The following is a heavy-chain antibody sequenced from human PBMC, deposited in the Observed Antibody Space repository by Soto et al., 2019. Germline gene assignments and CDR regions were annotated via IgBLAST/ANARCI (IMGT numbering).Heavy chain of an antibody. CDR2: IWYDGSNK. J-gene: IGHJ3*02. D-gene: IGHD3-10*01. V-gene: IGHV3-33*01. Sequence: QVQLVESGGGVVQPGRSLRLSCAASGFTFSSYGMHWVRQAPGKGLEWVAVIWYDGSNKYYADSVKGRFTISRDNSKNQLYLQMNSLRAEDTAVYYCARALSGSDAFDIWGQGTMVTVSS. CDR1: GFTFSSYG. CDR3: ARALSGSDAFDI.